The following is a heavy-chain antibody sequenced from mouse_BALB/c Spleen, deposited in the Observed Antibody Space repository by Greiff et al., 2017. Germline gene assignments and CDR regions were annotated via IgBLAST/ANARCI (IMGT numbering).Heavy chain of an antibody. CDR1: GFTFSSYG. Sequence: EVHLVESGGGLVQPGGSLKLSCAASGFTFSSYGMSWVRQTPDKRLELVATINSNGGSTYYPDSVKGRFTISRDNAKNTLYLQMSSLKSEDTAMYYGGKERIAYWGQGTLVTVSA. CDR2: INSNGGST. V-gene: IGHV5-6-3*01. CDR3: GKERIAY. J-gene: IGHJ3*01.